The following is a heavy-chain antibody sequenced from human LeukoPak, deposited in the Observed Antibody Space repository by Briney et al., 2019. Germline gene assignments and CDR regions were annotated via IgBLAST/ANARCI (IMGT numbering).Heavy chain of an antibody. V-gene: IGHV4-38-2*02. D-gene: IGHD5-24*01. CDR3: ARDSREASFDI. CDR2: IYHSGST. J-gene: IGHJ3*02. Sequence: SETLSLTCTVSGYSISSGYYWGWIRQPPGKGLEWIGSIYHSGSTYYNPSLKSRVTISVDTSKNQSSLKLSSVTAADTAVYYCARDSREASFDIWGQGTMVTVSS. CDR1: GYSISSGYY.